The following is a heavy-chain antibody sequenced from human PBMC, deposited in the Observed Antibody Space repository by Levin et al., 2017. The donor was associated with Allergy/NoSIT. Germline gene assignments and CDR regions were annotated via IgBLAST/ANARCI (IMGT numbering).Heavy chain of an antibody. D-gene: IGHD6-19*01. CDR3: AKDASLIAVAKSIDY. CDR1: GFTFSSYG. CDR2: ISYDGSNK. J-gene: IGHJ4*02. V-gene: IGHV3-30*18. Sequence: GESLKISCAASGFTFSSYGMHWVRQAPGKGLEWVAVISYDGSNKYYADSVKGRFTISRDNSKNTLYLQMNSLRAEDTAVYYCAKDASLIAVAKSIDYWGQGTLVTVSS.